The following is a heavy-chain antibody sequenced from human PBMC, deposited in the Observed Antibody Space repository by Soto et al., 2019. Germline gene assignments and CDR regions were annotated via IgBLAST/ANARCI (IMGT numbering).Heavy chain of an antibody. CDR3: AHTFDYGDYGCYFDY. V-gene: IGHV2-5*02. J-gene: IGHJ4*02. CDR2: IYWDDDK. CDR1: GFSLSTSGVG. D-gene: IGHD4-17*01. Sequence: QITLKESGPTLVKPTQTLTLTCTFSGFSLSTSGVGVGWIRQPPGKALEWLALIYWDDDKRYSPSLKSRLTIPKDTSKNQVVLTMTNMDPVDTATYYCAHTFDYGDYGCYFDYWGQGTLVTVSS.